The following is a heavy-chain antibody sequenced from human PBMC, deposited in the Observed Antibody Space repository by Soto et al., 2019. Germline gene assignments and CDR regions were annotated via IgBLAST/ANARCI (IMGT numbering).Heavy chain of an antibody. CDR2: IYPGDSDT. D-gene: IGHD3-9*01. Sequence: GESLKISCKGSGYSFTSYWIGWVRQMPGKGLEWMGIIYPGDSDTRYSPSFQGQVTISADKSISTAYLQWSSLKASDTAMYYCARGLPRPVYYDILTGYYPNFDYWGQGTLVTVSS. J-gene: IGHJ4*02. CDR1: GYSFTSYW. CDR3: ARGLPRPVYYDILTGYYPNFDY. V-gene: IGHV5-51*01.